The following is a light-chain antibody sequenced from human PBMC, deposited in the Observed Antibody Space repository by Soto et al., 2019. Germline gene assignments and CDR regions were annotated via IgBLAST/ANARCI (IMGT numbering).Light chain of an antibody. V-gene: IGKV1-39*01. CDR3: QQCYRTPRT. J-gene: IGKJ1*01. CDR2: AAS. Sequence: IQLTQSPSSLSASIGERVTITCQTSQSVNIYLNWYQQKPGKAPKLLIYAASTLQSGVPERFSGSGSETDFTLTISSLQPEDSATYYCQQCYRTPRTFGQGTKVDIK. CDR1: QSVNIY.